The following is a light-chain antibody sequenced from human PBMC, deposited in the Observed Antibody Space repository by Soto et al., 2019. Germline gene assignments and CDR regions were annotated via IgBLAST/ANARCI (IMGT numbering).Light chain of an antibody. CDR2: EVS. CDR1: SSDVGSYNL. V-gene: IGLV2-23*02. CDR3: CSYAGSSTPLI. J-gene: IGLJ1*01. Sequence: QPVLTQPASGTGFDGRWSSITYTRTSSDVGSYNLVSWYQQHPGKAPKLMIYEVSKRPSGVSNRFSGSKSGNTASLTISGLQAEDEADYYCCSYAGSSTPLIFGTGTKVTVL.